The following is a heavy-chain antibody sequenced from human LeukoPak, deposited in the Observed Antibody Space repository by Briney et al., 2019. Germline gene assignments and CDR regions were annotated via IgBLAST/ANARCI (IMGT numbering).Heavy chain of an antibody. V-gene: IGHV3-30*04. CDR3: ARESRPYDILTGYYTY. J-gene: IGHJ4*02. CDR1: GFTFSSYA. Sequence: RSGGSLRLSCAASGFTFSSYAMHWVRQAPGKGLEWVAVISYDGNNKYYADSVKGRFTISRDNSKNTLYLQMNSLRAEDTAVYYCARESRPYDILTGYYTYWGQGTLVTVSS. D-gene: IGHD3-9*01. CDR2: ISYDGNNK.